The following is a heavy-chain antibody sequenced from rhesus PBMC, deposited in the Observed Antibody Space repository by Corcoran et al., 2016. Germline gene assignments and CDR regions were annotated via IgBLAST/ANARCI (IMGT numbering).Heavy chain of an antibody. CDR2: IYPSHTDT. D-gene: IGHD3-40*01. V-gene: IGHV5-20*01. CDR1: GYSFTSYG. J-gene: IGHJ3*01. CDR3: AKEVDTSGAFDF. Sequence: VQLVQSGAEVKRPGESLKISCKTSGYSFTSYGSSWVRQMPGKGLECTCAIYPSHTDTKYDRASQGHVTIAADKSISTAYQQWSRLKASDTATYYCAKEVDTSGAFDFWGQGLRVTVSS.